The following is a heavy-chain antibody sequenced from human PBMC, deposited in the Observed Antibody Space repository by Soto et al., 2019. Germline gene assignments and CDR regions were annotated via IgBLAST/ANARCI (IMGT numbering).Heavy chain of an antibody. Sequence: QVQLVQSGAEVKKPGSSVKVSCKASGGTFSSYAISWVRQAPGQGLEWMGGIIPTFVTANYAQKFQGRVTITADESTSTAYMELSSLRSEDTAVYYCARDSAAYFLSWSCRYGMDVWGQGTTVTVSS. CDR3: ARDSAAYFLSWSCRYGMDV. CDR2: IIPTFVTA. V-gene: IGHV1-69*01. CDR1: GGTFSSYA. J-gene: IGHJ6*02. D-gene: IGHD3-3*01.